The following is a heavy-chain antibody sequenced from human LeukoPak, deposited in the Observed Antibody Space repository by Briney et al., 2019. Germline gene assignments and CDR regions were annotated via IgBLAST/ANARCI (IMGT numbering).Heavy chain of an antibody. J-gene: IGHJ4*02. D-gene: IGHD3-10*01. CDR2: ISSTGETS. V-gene: IGHV3-64*01. CDR1: GFTFSSFP. Sequence: PGGSLRLSCAASGFTFSSFPMHWVRQVPGKGLEYVSAISSTGETSHYANSVKDRFTISRDNSTNTLYLQMGSLRAEDMAVYYCARVMSGSGSKYFDYWGQGTLVTVSS. CDR3: ARVMSGSGSKYFDY.